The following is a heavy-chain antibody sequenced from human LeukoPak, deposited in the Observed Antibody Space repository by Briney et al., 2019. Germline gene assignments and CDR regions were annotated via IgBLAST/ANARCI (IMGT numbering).Heavy chain of an antibody. CDR3: GRGGKVEQLVLAR. D-gene: IGHD6-13*01. CDR2: INWNGGST. CDR1: GFTFDDYG. V-gene: IGHV3-20*04. Sequence: PGGSLRLSCAASGFTFDDYGMSWVRQAPGKGLEWVSGINWNGGSTGYADSVKGRFTISRDNAKKSLYLRMNSLRAEDTAVYYCGRGGKVEQLVLARWGQGSLVTVSS. J-gene: IGHJ4*02.